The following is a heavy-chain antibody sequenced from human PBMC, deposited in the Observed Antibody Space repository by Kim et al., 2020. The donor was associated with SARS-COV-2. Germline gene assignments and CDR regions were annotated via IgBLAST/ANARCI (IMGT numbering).Heavy chain of an antibody. CDR1: GGTFSSYA. J-gene: IGHJ3*02. D-gene: IGHD6-19*01. Sequence: SVKVSCKASGGTFSSYAISWVRQAPGQGLEWMGRIIPILGIANYAQKFQGRVTITADKSTSTAYMELSSLRSEDTAVYYCAEDPRYSSGWPRGVGAFDIWGQGTMVTVSS. V-gene: IGHV1-69*04. CDR2: IIPILGIA. CDR3: AEDPRYSSGWPRGVGAFDI.